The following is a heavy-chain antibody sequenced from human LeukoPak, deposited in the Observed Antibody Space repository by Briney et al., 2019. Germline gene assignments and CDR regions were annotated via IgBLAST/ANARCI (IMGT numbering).Heavy chain of an antibody. CDR1: GFTFSSYW. CDR2: IKQDGSEK. Sequence: GGSLRLSCAASGFTFSSYWMSWVRQAPGKGLEWVANIKQDGSEKYYVDSVKGRFTISRDNAKNSLYLQMNSLRAEDTAVYYCARNLDPHGLYSSSWYSKVKYYYYYYYMDVWGKGTTVTVSS. V-gene: IGHV3-7*01. CDR3: ARNLDPHGLYSSSWYSKVKYYYYYYYMDV. J-gene: IGHJ6*03. D-gene: IGHD6-13*01.